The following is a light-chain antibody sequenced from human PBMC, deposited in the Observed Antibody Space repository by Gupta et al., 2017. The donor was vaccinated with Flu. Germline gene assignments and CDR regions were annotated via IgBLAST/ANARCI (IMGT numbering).Light chain of an antibody. J-gene: IGLJ1*01. V-gene: IGLV1-47*01. CDR3: GAWDDSLSGYV. Sequence: QSVLTQPPSASGTPGKRVTISCSGNSSNIGRDYVYWYQQLPGMAPKLLIYRDSQRPSGVPDRFSGSQSGASASLAISGLRSEDEADYFCGAWDDSLSGYVFGPGTKVTVL. CDR1: SSNIGRDY. CDR2: RDS.